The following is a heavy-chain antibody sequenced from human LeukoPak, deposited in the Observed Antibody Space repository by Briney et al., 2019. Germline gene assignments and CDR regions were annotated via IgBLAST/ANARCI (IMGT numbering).Heavy chain of an antibody. J-gene: IGHJ4*02. CDR3: ARAPYYYDSSGYYYVY. CDR2: IIPIFGTA. CDR1: GGTFSSYA. Sequence: SVKVSCKASGGTFSSYAISWVRQAPGQGLEWMGGIIPIFGTANYAQKFQGRVTITADKSTSTAYMELSSLRSEDTAVYYCARAPYYYDSSGYYYVYWGQGTLVTVSS. D-gene: IGHD3-22*01. V-gene: IGHV1-69*06.